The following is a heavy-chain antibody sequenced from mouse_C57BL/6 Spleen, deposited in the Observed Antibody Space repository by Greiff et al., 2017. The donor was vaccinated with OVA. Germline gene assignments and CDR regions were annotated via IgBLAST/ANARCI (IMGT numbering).Heavy chain of an antibody. CDR2: IYPRSGNT. Sequence: VQLQQSGAELARPGASVKLSCKASGYTFTSYGISWVKQRTGQGLEWIGEIYPRSGNTYYNEKFKGKATLTADKSSSTAYMELRSLTSEDSAVYFCASRYYYGSSSWFAYWGQGTLVTVSA. J-gene: IGHJ3*01. CDR1: GYTFTSYG. CDR3: ASRYYYGSSSWFAY. D-gene: IGHD1-1*01. V-gene: IGHV1-81*01.